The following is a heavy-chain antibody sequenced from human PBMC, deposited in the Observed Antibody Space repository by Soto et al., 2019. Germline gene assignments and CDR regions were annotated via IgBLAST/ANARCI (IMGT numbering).Heavy chain of an antibody. V-gene: IGHV1-69*13. J-gene: IGHJ6*02. Sequence: SVKVSCKASGGTFSSYAISWVRQAPGQGLEWMGGIIPIFGTANYAQKFQGRVTITADESTSTAYMELSSLRSEDTAVYYCARDRQVGATSYYGMDVWGQGTTVTVSS. D-gene: IGHD1-26*01. CDR3: ARDRQVGATSYYGMDV. CDR1: GGTFSSYA. CDR2: IIPIFGTA.